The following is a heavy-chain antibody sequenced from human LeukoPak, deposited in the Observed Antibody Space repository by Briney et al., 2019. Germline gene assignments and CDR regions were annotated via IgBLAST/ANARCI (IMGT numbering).Heavy chain of an antibody. CDR1: GGSFSGYY. D-gene: IGHD5-12*01. CDR2: ISYSGST. V-gene: IGHV4-59*08. Sequence: PSETLSLTCAVYGGSFSGYYWSWIRQPPGKGLECIGYISYSGSTNYNPSLRSRVTISVDTSKNQFSLKLNSVTAADTAVYYCARLPGGYAFDYWGQGTLVTVSS. CDR3: ARLPGGYAFDY. J-gene: IGHJ4*02.